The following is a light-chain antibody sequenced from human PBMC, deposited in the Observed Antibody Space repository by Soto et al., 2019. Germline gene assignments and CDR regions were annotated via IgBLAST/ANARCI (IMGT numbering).Light chain of an antibody. J-gene: IGKJ4*01. CDR1: QSISTF. V-gene: IGKV1-39*01. CDR2: AAS. Sequence: DIQMTQSPSSLSASVGDRVTITCRASQSISTFLNWYQQKPGKAPKLLIYAASSLQSGVPLRFSGSGSGPDFTLTISSLQPEDFATYYCQQSYSIPLTFGGGIKVEIK. CDR3: QQSYSIPLT.